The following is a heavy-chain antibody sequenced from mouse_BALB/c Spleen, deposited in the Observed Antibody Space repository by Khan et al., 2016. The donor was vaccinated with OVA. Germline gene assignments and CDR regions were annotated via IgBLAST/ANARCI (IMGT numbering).Heavy chain of an antibody. CDR3: TRLAYYYDSEGFAY. D-gene: IGHD1-1*01. CDR1: GFTFSTYG. V-gene: IGHV5-6*01. CDR2: VSTGGGYT. J-gene: IGHJ3*01. Sequence: EVQGVESGGDLVKPGGSLKLSCAASGFTFSTYGMSWVRQTPDKRLEWVATVSTGGGYTYYPDSVKGRFTISRDNAKNTLYLQMSVLKSEETAMFYCTRLAYYYDSEGFAYWGQGTLVTVSA.